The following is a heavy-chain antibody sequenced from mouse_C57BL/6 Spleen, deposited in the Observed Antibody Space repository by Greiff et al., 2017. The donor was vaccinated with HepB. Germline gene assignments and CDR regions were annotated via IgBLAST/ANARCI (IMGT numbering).Heavy chain of an antibody. CDR3: AREGTTVVGGDY. Sequence: QVQLKQPGAELVKPGASVKLSCKASGYTFTSYWMQWVKQRPGQGLEWIGEIDPSDSYTNYNQKFKGKATLTVDTSSSTAYMQLSSLTSEDSAVYYCAREGTTVVGGDYWGQGTSVTVSS. CDR1: GYTFTSYW. J-gene: IGHJ4*01. D-gene: IGHD1-1*01. CDR2: IDPSDSYT. V-gene: IGHV1-50*01.